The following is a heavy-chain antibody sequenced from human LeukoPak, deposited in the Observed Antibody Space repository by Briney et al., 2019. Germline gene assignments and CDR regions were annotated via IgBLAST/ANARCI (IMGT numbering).Heavy chain of an antibody. CDR3: ARGFVYIAARTPYSSSWPAMRAFDI. CDR2: INHSGST. V-gene: IGHV4-34*01. J-gene: IGHJ3*02. Sequence: SETLSLTCAVYGGSFSGYYWSWIRQPPGKGLEWIGEINHSGSTNYNPSLKSRVIISVDTSKNQFSLKLSSVTAADTAVYYCARGFVYIAARTPYSSSWPAMRAFDIWGQGTMVTVSS. CDR1: GGSFSGYY. D-gene: IGHD6-13*01.